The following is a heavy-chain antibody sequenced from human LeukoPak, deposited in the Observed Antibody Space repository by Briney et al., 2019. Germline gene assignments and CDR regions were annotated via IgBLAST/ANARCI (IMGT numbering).Heavy chain of an antibody. J-gene: IGHJ3*02. CDR1: GGSISSGSYY. CDR3: ARFGLVGYYDSSGTDAFDI. D-gene: IGHD3-22*01. V-gene: IGHV4-61*02. Sequence: SETLSLTCTASGGSISSGSYYWSWIRQPAGKGLEWIGRIYTSGSTNYNPSLKSRVTISVDTSKNQFSLKLSSVTAADTAVYYCARFGLVGYYDSSGTDAFDIWGQGTMVTVSS. CDR2: IYTSGST.